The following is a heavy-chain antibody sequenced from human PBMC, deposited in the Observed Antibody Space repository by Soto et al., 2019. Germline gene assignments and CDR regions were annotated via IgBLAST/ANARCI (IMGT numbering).Heavy chain of an antibody. J-gene: IGHJ2*01. CDR1: GFSLSTSGVG. CDR2: IYWDDDK. CDR3: AHRTDYDDSPFRWYFDL. D-gene: IGHD4-17*01. Sequence: QITLKESGPTLVKPTQTLTLTCTFSGFSLSTSGVGVGWIRQPPGKALEWLALIYWDDDKRYSPSLKSRLTITKDTSKNQVVLTMTNMDPVDTATYYCAHRTDYDDSPFRWYFDLWGRGTLVTVSS. V-gene: IGHV2-5*02.